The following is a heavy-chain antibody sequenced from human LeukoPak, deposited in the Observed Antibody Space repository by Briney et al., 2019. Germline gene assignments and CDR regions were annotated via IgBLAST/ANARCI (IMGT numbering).Heavy chain of an antibody. J-gene: IGHJ1*01. CDR3: AKEEAAAGSGVSREEYFQH. CDR2: ISGSGGST. V-gene: IGHV3-23*01. D-gene: IGHD6-13*01. CDR1: GFTFSSYA. Sequence: TGGSLRLSCAASGFTFSSYAMSWVRQAPGKGLEWVSAISGSGGSTYYADSVKGRFTISRDNSKNTLYLQMNSLRAEDTAVYYCAKEEAAAGSGVSREEYFQHWGQGTLVTVSP.